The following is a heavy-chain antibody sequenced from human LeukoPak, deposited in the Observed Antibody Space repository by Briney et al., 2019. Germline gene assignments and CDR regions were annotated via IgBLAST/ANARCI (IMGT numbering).Heavy chain of an antibody. D-gene: IGHD6-19*01. Sequence: GGSLRLSCAASGFTFSSYWMSWVRQAPGKGLEWVANIKQDGSEKYYVDSVKGRFTISRDNAKNSLYLQMNSLRADDTAVYYCASFWGQWLVPLVYWGQGTLVTVSS. CDR1: GFTFSSYW. J-gene: IGHJ4*02. CDR3: ASFWGQWLVPLVY. CDR2: IKQDGSEK. V-gene: IGHV3-7*03.